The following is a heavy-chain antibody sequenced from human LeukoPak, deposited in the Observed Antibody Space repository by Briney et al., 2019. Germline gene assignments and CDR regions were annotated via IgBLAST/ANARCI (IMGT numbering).Heavy chain of an antibody. V-gene: IGHV1-2*02. CDR2: INPNSGGT. CDR3: ARDKSVDSSSWYVNWFDP. J-gene: IGHJ5*02. Sequence: ASVKVSCKASGYTFTGYYMHWGRQAPGQGLEWMGWINPNSGGTNYAQKFQGRVTMTRDTSTSTAYMELSRLRSDDTAVYYCARDKSVDSSSWYVNWFDPWGQGTLVTVSS. D-gene: IGHD6-13*01. CDR1: GYTFTGYY.